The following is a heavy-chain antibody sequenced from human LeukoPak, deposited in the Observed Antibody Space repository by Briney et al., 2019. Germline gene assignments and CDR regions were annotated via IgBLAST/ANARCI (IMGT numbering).Heavy chain of an antibody. J-gene: IGHJ4*02. V-gene: IGHV3-30*04. D-gene: IGHD2-21*01. Sequence: GGSLRLSCAASGFTFSSYAMHWVRQAPGKGLEWVAVISYDGSNKYYADSVKGRFTISRDNSKNTLYLQMNSLRAEDTAVYYCARDGKMSDSFNFDYWGKGTLVTVSS. CDR2: ISYDGSNK. CDR1: GFTFSSYA. CDR3: ARDGKMSDSFNFDY.